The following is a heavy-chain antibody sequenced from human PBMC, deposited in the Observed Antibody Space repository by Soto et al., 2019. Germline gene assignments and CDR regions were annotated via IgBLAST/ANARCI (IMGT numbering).Heavy chain of an antibody. V-gene: IGHV3-48*01. CDR2: ISTGGSTI. CDR1: GFTFSSYS. Sequence: PGGSLRLSCAASGFTFSSYSMNWVRQAPGKGLEWVSYISTGGSTIYYADSVKGRFTISRDNAKNTLYLQMNSLRAEDTAVYYCARGDDDYSSGPFSDAFYFWGQGTMVTVAS. CDR3: ARGDDDYSSGPFSDAFYF. J-gene: IGHJ3*01. D-gene: IGHD2-15*01.